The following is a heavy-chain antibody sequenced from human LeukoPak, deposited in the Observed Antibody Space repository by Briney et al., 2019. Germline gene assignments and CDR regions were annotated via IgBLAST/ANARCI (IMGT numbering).Heavy chain of an antibody. CDR2: IYYSGST. V-gene: IGHV4-59*01. D-gene: IGHD3-10*01. CDR1: GGSISSYY. Sequence: SETLSLTCTVSGGSISSYYWSWIRQPPGKGLEWIGYIYYSGSTNYNPSLKSRVTISVDTSKNQFSLKLSSVTAADTAVYYCARARYYYGHYFDYWGQGTLVTVSS. CDR3: ARARYYYGHYFDY. J-gene: IGHJ4*02.